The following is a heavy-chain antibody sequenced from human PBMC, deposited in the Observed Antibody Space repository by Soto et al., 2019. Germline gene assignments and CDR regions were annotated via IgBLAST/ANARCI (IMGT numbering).Heavy chain of an antibody. CDR3: ARGIATGQLDP. CDR2: INPDNGNT. V-gene: IGHV1-3*01. Sequence: ASVKVSCKASGYTFTRYTMNWVRQAPGQRLEWMGWINPDNGNTKSSQKFQDRVIITRDTSASTAYMDLSSLRPEDTAVYYCARGIATGQLDPWGQGTLVTVSS. CDR1: GYTFTRYT. J-gene: IGHJ5*02. D-gene: IGHD2-15*01.